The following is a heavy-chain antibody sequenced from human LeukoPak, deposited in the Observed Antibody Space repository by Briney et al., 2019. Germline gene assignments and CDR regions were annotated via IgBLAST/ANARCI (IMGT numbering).Heavy chain of an antibody. CDR3: ARGPYSSSWYSYFQH. CDR2: INNSGST. D-gene: IGHD6-13*01. CDR1: GGSFSGYN. J-gene: IGHJ1*01. Sequence: SETLSLTCAVYGGSFSGYNWSWIRQPPGKGLEWIGEINNSGSTNYNPSLKSRVTISVDTSKHQFSLKLSSVTAADTAVYYCARGPYSSSWYSYFQHWGQGTLVTVSS. V-gene: IGHV4-34*01.